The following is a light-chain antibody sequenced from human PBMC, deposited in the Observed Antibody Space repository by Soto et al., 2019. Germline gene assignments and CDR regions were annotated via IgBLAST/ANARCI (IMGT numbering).Light chain of an antibody. Sequence: QSALTQPASVSGSPGQSITISCTGTSSDVGGYNYVSWYQQHPGKAPKLMIYEVSNRPSGVSNRFSGSKSGNTASLTISGRHADDEADYYCSSYTSSSSPEVFGTGTKLTVL. CDR3: SSYTSSSSPEV. V-gene: IGLV2-14*01. J-gene: IGLJ1*01. CDR1: SSDVGGYNY. CDR2: EVS.